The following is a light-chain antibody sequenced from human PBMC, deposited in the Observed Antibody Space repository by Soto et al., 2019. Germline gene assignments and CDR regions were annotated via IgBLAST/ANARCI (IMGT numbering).Light chain of an antibody. CDR1: RSNIGAGYG. Sequence: QSVLTQPPSVSGAPGQRVTISCTGSRSNIGAGYGVHWYQHVQGIAPKLLFYDNSNRPAGVPDRFSGSKSGTSASLAITGLQAEDEADYYCQSYDNRLSVVCGGGTKVTVL. CDR3: QSYDNRLSVV. V-gene: IGLV1-40*01. J-gene: IGLJ2*01. CDR2: DNS.